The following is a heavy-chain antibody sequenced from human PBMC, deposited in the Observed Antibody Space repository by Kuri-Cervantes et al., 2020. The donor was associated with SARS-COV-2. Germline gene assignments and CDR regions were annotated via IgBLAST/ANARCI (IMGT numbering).Heavy chain of an antibody. CDR3: ARGGDGYNFYFGFDY. CDR1: GFTFSSYA. CDR2: ISGSGGST. V-gene: IGHV3-23*01. D-gene: IGHD5-24*01. Sequence: GESLKISCAASGFTFSSYAMSWVRQAPGKGLEWVSAISGSGGSTYYADSVKGRFTISRDNAKNSLYLQMNSLRAEDTALYYCARGGDGYNFYFGFDYWGQGTLVTVSS. J-gene: IGHJ4*02.